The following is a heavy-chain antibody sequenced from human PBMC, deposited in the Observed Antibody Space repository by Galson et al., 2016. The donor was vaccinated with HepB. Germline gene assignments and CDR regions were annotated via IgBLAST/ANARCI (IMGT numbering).Heavy chain of an antibody. CDR3: ARLALSQYDFWSGPHQYYFDY. V-gene: IGHV4-39*01. CDR1: GGSISSSSHY. J-gene: IGHJ4*02. D-gene: IGHD3/OR15-3a*01. Sequence: SETLSLTCTVSGGSISSSSHYWGWIRQPPGKGLEWIGSLYYGGSTYYNPPLKSRVTISGGRSKKQFSLKLTSVTAADTAVYYCARLALSQYDFWSGPHQYYFDYWGQGTLVTVSS. CDR2: LYYGGST.